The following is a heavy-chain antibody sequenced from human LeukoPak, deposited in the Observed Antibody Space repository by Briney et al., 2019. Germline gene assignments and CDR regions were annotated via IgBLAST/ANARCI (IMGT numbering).Heavy chain of an antibody. V-gene: IGHV3-11*01. Sequence: GGSLRLSCAASGFTFSDYYMSWIRQAPGKGLEWVSYISSSGSTIYYADSAKGRFTISRDNAKNSLYLQMNSLRAEDTAVYYCARAQSITIFGVVRPPYIDYWGQGTLVTVSS. J-gene: IGHJ4*02. D-gene: IGHD3-3*01. CDR2: ISSSGSTI. CDR3: ARAQSITIFGVVRPPYIDY. CDR1: GFTFSDYY.